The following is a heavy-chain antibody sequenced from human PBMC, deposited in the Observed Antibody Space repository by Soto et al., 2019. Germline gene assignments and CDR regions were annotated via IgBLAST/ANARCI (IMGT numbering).Heavy chain of an antibody. Sequence: EVQLVESGGGLVQPGGSLRLSCAASGFTFSSYWMHWVRQAPGKGLVWVSRINSDGSSTSYADSVKGRFTISRDNAKNTLYLQMNSLRAEDTAVYYCARDGQYYDFWSGYYASYYFDYWGQGTLVTVSS. CDR1: GFTFSSYW. CDR3: ARDGQYYDFWSGYYASYYFDY. CDR2: INSDGSST. J-gene: IGHJ4*02. D-gene: IGHD3-3*01. V-gene: IGHV3-74*01.